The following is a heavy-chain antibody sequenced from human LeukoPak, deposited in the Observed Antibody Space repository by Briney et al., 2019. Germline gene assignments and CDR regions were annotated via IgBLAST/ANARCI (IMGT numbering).Heavy chain of an antibody. D-gene: IGHD2-15*01. CDR1: GGSISSSSYY. J-gene: IGHJ4*02. CDR2: IYHSGST. Sequence: SETLSLTCTVSGGSISSSSYYWGWIRQAPGKGLEWIATIYHSGSTYYNPSLKSRVTISVDTSKNQFSLKLSSVTATDTAVYYCARSCSGGSCYLDWGQGTLVTVSS. V-gene: IGHV4-39*07. CDR3: ARSCSGGSCYLD.